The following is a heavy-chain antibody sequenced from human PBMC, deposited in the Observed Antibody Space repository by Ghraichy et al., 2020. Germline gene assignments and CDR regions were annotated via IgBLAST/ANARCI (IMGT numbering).Heavy chain of an antibody. Sequence: GESLNISCAASGFTFSTHAMSWVRQAPGKGLEWVSAISGSGGSTYYADSVKGRFTISRDNSKNTLYLQMNSLRAEDTAVYYCAKNARGYCSSTSCYPPDYWGQGTLVTVSS. J-gene: IGHJ4*02. CDR3: AKNARGYCSSTSCYPPDY. V-gene: IGHV3-23*01. D-gene: IGHD2-2*01. CDR2: ISGSGGST. CDR1: GFTFSTHA.